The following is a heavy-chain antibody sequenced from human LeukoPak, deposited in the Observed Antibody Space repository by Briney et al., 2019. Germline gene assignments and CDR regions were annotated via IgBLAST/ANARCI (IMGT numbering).Heavy chain of an antibody. CDR1: GFTFSSYG. V-gene: IGHV3-33*01. D-gene: IGHD2-15*01. CDR2: IWYDGSNK. J-gene: IGHJ2*01. Sequence: GGSLRLSCAASGFTFSSYGMHWVRQAPGKGLEWVAVIWYDGSNKYYADSVKGRFTISRDNSKNTLYLQMNSLRAEDTAVYYCARGLRWSHYWYFDLWGRGTLVTVSS. CDR3: ARGLRWSHYWYFDL.